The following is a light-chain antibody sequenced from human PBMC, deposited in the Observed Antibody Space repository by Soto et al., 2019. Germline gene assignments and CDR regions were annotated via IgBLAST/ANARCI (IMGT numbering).Light chain of an antibody. J-gene: IGKJ3*01. CDR1: QGISNY. CDR2: AAS. Sequence: DIQMTQSPSSLSASVGDRVTITCRASQGISNYLAWYQQKPGTVPKLLIYAASTLQSGVPSRFSGSGSGTDFTLTTSSLQPKDVATYYGQKYNSAPFTFGPGTKVDIK. V-gene: IGKV1-27*01. CDR3: QKYNSAPFT.